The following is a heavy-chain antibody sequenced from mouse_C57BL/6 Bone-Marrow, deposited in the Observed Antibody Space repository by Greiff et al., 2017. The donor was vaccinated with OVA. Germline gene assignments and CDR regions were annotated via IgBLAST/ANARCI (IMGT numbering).Heavy chain of an antibody. CDR1: GYAFSSYW. CDR2: IYPGDGDT. Sequence: QVQLKESGAELVKPGASVKISCKASGYAFSSYWMNWVKQRPGKGLEWIGQIYPGDGDTNYNGKFKGKATLTADKSSSTAYMQLSSLTSEDSAVYFCAREDYYGSGAYWGQGTLVTVSA. V-gene: IGHV1-80*01. D-gene: IGHD1-1*01. J-gene: IGHJ3*01. CDR3: AREDYYGSGAY.